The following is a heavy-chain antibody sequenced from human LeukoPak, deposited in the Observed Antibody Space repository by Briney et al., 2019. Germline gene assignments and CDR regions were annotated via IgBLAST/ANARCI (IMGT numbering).Heavy chain of an antibody. V-gene: IGHV3-43*01. CDR1: GFTFDDYT. D-gene: IGHD4-11*01. Sequence: PGGSLRLSCAASGFTFDDYTMHWVRQAPGKGLDWVSLISWDGGSTYYADSVKGRFTISRDNSKNSLYLQMNSLRTEDTALYYCAKDITPSSKSGYFDYWGQGTLVTVSS. CDR2: ISWDGGST. J-gene: IGHJ4*02. CDR3: AKDITPSSKSGYFDY.